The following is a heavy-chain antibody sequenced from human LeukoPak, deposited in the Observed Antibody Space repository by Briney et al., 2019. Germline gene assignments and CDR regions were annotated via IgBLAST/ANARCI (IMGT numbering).Heavy chain of an antibody. V-gene: IGHV1-8*01. CDR3: AGQTYGL. D-gene: IGHD4-17*01. Sequence: GAPVKVSDTPAVYTFTTYDINRVRQATGQGLEWMGWMNPNSGTTGYPQTFQRRVTMTRNTSISTAYMELSSLRSEDTAVYYCAGQTYGLWGQGTLVTVSS. CDR1: VYTFTTYD. CDR2: MNPNSGTT. J-gene: IGHJ4*02.